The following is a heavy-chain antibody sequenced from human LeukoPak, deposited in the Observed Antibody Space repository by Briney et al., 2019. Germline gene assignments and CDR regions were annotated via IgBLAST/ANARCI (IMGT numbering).Heavy chain of an antibody. Sequence: GGSLRLSCAASGFTVSSNYMSWVRQAPGKGLEWVSVTYSGGSTYYADSVKGRFTISRDNSKNTLYLQMNSLRAEDTAVYYCARMDMAPIAFDYWGQGTLVTVSS. CDR3: ARMDMAPIAFDY. V-gene: IGHV3-53*01. J-gene: IGHJ4*02. CDR1: GFTVSSNY. D-gene: IGHD5-24*01. CDR2: TYSGGST.